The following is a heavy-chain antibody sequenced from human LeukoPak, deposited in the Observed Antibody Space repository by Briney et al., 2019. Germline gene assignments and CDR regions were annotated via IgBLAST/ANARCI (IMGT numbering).Heavy chain of an antibody. Sequence: PGGSLRLSCATSGFTFSSYPMSWVRQAPGRGLEWVSVISGNSGATYYADSVKGRFTFSRDNSRNTLYLQMNSLRPEDTAVYYCAKRGAEVGATVAPGDYWGQGTLVTVSS. CDR1: GFTFSSYP. CDR3: AKRGAEVGATVAPGDY. J-gene: IGHJ4*02. V-gene: IGHV3-23*01. D-gene: IGHD1-26*01. CDR2: ISGNSGAT.